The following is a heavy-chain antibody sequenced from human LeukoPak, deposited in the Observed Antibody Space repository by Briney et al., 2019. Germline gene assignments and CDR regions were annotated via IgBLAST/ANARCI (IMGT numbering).Heavy chain of an antibody. Sequence: SETLSLTCAVYGGSFSGYYWSWIRQPPGKGLEWIGEINHSGSTNYNPSLKSRVTISVDTSKNQFSLKLSSVTAADTAVYYCARGSDDSSGYYYGGVLYWGHGTLVTVSS. CDR3: ARGSDDSSGYYYGGVLY. CDR1: GGSFSGYY. CDR2: INHSGST. D-gene: IGHD3-22*01. J-gene: IGHJ4*01. V-gene: IGHV4-34*01.